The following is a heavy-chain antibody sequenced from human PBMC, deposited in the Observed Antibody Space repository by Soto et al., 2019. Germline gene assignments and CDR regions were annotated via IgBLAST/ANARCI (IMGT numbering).Heavy chain of an antibody. CDR2: ISYDGSNK. CDR3: AKGKQLVPVYYYYGMDV. Sequence: SCAASGFTFSSYGMHWVRQAPGKGLEWVAVISYDGSNKYYADSVKGRFTISRDNSKNTLYLQMNSLRAEGTAVYYCAKGKQLVPVYYYYGMDVWGQGTTVTVSS. V-gene: IGHV3-30*18. CDR1: GFTFSSYG. J-gene: IGHJ6*02. D-gene: IGHD6-6*01.